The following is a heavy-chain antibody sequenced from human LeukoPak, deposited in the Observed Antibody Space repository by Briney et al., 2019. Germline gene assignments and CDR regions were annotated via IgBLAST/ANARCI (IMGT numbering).Heavy chain of an antibody. V-gene: IGHV4-34*01. CDR2: INHSGST. Sequence: SETLSLTCTVYGGSFSGYYWSWIRQPPGKGLEWIGDINHSGSTNYNPSLKSRVTISIDMSKNQFSLKLSSVTAADTAVYYCARGPSGYCSSRSCYQIANKWFDPWGQGTLVTVSS. CDR1: GGSFSGYY. CDR3: ARGPSGYCSSRSCYQIANKWFDP. D-gene: IGHD2-2*01. J-gene: IGHJ5*02.